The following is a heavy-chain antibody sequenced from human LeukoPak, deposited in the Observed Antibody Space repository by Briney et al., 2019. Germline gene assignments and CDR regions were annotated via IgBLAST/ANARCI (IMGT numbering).Heavy chain of an antibody. D-gene: IGHD6-13*01. V-gene: IGHV4-59*05. Sequence: PSETLSLTCTVSGGSISSYYWSWIRQPPGKGLEWIGSIYYSGSTYYNPSLKSRVTISVDTSKNQLSLKLSSVTAADTAVYYCASVSGYSSSFSWGQGTLVTVSS. CDR2: IYYSGST. CDR1: GGSISSYY. CDR3: ASVSGYSSSFS. J-gene: IGHJ5*02.